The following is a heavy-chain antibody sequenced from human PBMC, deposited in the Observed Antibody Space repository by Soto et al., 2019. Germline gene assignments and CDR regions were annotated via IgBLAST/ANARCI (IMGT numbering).Heavy chain of an antibody. Sequence: GESLNISCKGSGYSFTSYWIGWVRQMPGKGLEWMGIIYPGDSDTRYSPSFQGQVTISADKSISTAYLQWSSLKASDTAMYYCARHPESGTYYYYYGMDGWGQGNTVTV. J-gene: IGHJ6*02. D-gene: IGHD1-1*01. V-gene: IGHV5-51*01. CDR3: ARHPESGTYYYYYGMDG. CDR2: IYPGDSDT. CDR1: GYSFTSYW.